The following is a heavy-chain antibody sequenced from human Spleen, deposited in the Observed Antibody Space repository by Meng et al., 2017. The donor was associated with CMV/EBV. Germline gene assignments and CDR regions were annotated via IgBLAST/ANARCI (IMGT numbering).Heavy chain of an antibody. CDR2: IYFSVTT. Sequence: SETLSLTCTVSGGSINSDYWSWIRQPPGRGLEWLGSIYFSVTTYYNPSLKDRVTMSVAPSKFHFSLKLNSVTPADPAVYYCAREKAPYYDYWGGSSSRDYYGLDVWGQGTTVTVSS. D-gene: IGHD3-3*01. J-gene: IGHJ6*01. CDR1: GGSINSDY. V-gene: IGHV4-4*07. CDR3: AREKAPYYDYWGGSSSRDYYGLDV.